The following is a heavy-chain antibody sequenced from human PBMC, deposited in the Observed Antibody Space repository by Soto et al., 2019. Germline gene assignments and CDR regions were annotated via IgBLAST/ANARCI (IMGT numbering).Heavy chain of an antibody. CDR2: IIPSFGTA. J-gene: IGHJ4*02. CDR3: ARVDYDYIWWSYSH. Sequence: QVQLVPSGAEVKKPGSSVKVSCKASGGTFSRYAISWVRQAPGQGPEWMGGIIPSFGTANYAQKFQGRVTVTADEPTSTAYMELRSLTHEDTAVYYCARVDYDYIWWSYSHWGQGTLVTVSS. D-gene: IGHD3-16*01. CDR1: GGTFSRYA. V-gene: IGHV1-69*01.